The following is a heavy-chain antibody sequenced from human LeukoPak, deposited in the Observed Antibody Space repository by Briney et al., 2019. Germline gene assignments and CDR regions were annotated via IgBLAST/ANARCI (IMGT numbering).Heavy chain of an antibody. J-gene: IGHJ5*02. Sequence: GGSLRLSCAASGLTFSSSWMHWVRQAPGKGLVWVSRINRDGSSTSYADSVKGRFTISRDNAKNTLYLQMNSLRAEDMAVYYCARDRYSNWFDPWGQGTLVTVSS. CDR3: ARDRYSNWFDP. CDR1: GLTFSSSW. D-gene: IGHD5-12*01. V-gene: IGHV3-74*01. CDR2: INRDGSST.